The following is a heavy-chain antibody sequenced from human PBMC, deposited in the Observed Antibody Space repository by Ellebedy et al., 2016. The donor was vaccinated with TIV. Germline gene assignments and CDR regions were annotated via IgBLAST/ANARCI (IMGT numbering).Heavy chain of an antibody. CDR1: GFSLSTSGMC. CDR2: IDWDDDK. D-gene: IGHD3-10*01. J-gene: IGHJ5*02. Sequence: SGPTLVKPTQTLTLTCTFSGFSLSTSGMCVSWIRQPPGKALEWLARIDWDDDKYYSTSLKTRLTISKDTSKNQVVLTMTNMDPVDTATYYCARDSITMVRGLFTLTGWFDPWGQGTLVTVSS. V-gene: IGHV2-70*11. CDR3: ARDSITMVRGLFTLTGWFDP.